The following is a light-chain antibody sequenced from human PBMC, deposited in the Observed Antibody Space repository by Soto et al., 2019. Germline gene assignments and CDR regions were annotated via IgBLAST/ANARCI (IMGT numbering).Light chain of an antibody. V-gene: IGLV2-14*01. CDR3: SSYTSSSTLDV. J-gene: IGLJ1*01. Sequence: QSALAQHASVSGSPGQSITISCTGTSSDVGGYNYVSCYQQHPGKAPKLMIYDVSNRPSGVSNRFSGSKSGNTASLTISGLQAEDEADYYCSSYTSSSTLDVFGTGTKVTVL. CDR1: SSDVGGYNY. CDR2: DVS.